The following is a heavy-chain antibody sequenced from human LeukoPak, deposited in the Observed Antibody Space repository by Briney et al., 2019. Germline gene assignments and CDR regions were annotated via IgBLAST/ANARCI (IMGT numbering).Heavy chain of an antibody. CDR2: ISYDGSKK. Sequence: GGSLTLSCAASGFTFSSYAIHWVRQAPVKGLEWVSVISYDGSKKYYADSVKGRFTISRDNSQKMLYLQLNSLRPEDTAVYYCVRDPTVVTPSHYWGQGTLVTVSS. J-gene: IGHJ4*02. D-gene: IGHD4-23*01. CDR1: GFTFSSYA. V-gene: IGHV3-30-3*01. CDR3: VRDPTVVTPSHY.